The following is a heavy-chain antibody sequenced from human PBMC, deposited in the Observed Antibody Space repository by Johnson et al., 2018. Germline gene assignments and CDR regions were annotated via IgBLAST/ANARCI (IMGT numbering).Heavy chain of an antibody. V-gene: IGHV4-59*01. D-gene: IGHD2-21*01. CDR2: IYSSWNT. J-gene: IGHJ4*01. CDR1: GGSIGSFY. Sequence: QVQLQESAPGLVKPSETLSLTCTVSGGSIGSFYWNWVRQSPGKGLEWIGYIYSSWNTKYNPSLQSRVTISVDTSKNQFSLKLSSVTAADTAVYCCARGSVILGLDYWGHGTLVTGSS. CDR3: ARGSVILGLDY.